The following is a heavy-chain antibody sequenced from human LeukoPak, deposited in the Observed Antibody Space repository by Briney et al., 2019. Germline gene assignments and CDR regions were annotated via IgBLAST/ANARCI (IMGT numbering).Heavy chain of an antibody. CDR2: IYSGGST. V-gene: IGHV3-53*05. J-gene: IGHJ4*02. CDR3: AKDRSGSYSQGSDQ. D-gene: IGHD1-26*01. CDR1: GFTVSSNY. Sequence: GGSLRLSCAASGFTVSSNYMSWVRQAPGKGLEWVSVIYSGGSTYYADSVKGRFTISRDNSKNTLYLQMNSLRAEDTAVYYCAKDRSGSYSQGSDQWGQGTLVTVSS.